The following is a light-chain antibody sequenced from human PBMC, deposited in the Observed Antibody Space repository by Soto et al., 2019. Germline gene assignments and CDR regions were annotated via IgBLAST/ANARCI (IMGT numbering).Light chain of an antibody. Sequence: ETVLTQSPATLSLSPGERATLSCRASQSISRYLAWYQQKPGQAPRLLIYDASNRATGIPARFSGSGSGTDFTLTISSLEPEDFAVYYCQQRSNWLTFGGGTKVDIK. CDR1: QSISRY. CDR2: DAS. J-gene: IGKJ4*01. V-gene: IGKV3-11*01. CDR3: QQRSNWLT.